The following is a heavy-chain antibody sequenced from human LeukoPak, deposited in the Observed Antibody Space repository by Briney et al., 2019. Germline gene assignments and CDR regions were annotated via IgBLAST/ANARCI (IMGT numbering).Heavy chain of an antibody. V-gene: IGHV3-23*01. CDR3: AKDRRGNAPRGAFDI. CDR2: ISASGSAT. J-gene: IGHJ3*02. D-gene: IGHD1-1*01. Sequence: PGGSLRLSCAASGFIFSNYGMNWVRQAPGKGLEWVAAISASGSATSYAGSVRGRFTISRDNSKSTTYLQMNSLRAEDTAVFYCAKDRRGNAPRGAFDIWGQGTMVTVSS. CDR1: GFIFSNYG.